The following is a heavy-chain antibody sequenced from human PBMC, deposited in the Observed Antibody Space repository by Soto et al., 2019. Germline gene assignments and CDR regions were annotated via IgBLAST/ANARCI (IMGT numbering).Heavy chain of an antibody. CDR2: IIPIFGTA. Sequence: QVQLVQSGAEVKKPGSSVKVSCKASGGTFSSYGISWVRQAPGQGLEWMGGIIPIFGTANYAQKFQGRVTITAAESTSRGYMELRSLRSEDTAVYCGARAVQTRDYYYGMDVWGQGTTVTVSS. CDR3: ARAVQTRDYYYGMDV. CDR1: GGTFSSYG. V-gene: IGHV1-69*12. J-gene: IGHJ6*02. D-gene: IGHD2-2*01.